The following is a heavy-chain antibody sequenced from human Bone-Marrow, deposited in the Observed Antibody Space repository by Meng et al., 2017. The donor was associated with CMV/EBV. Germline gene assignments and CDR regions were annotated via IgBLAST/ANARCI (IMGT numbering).Heavy chain of an antibody. Sequence: GESLKISWAASGFTFSDYYMSWIRQAPGKGLEWVSYISSSGSTKYYADSVNGRFTITRDNPKNSLYLQLNSLRAEDTAVYYCARDGYCSSTSCYHGMDVWGQGTTVTVYS. D-gene: IGHD2-2*03. V-gene: IGHV3-11*01. J-gene: IGHJ6*02. CDR3: ARDGYCSSTSCYHGMDV. CDR1: GFTFSDYY. CDR2: ISSSGSTK.